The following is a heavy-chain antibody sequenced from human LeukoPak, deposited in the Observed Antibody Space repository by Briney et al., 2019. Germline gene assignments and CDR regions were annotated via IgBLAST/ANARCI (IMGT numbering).Heavy chain of an antibody. CDR2: ISGSGVTT. CDR1: GFTFSNYA. D-gene: IGHD3-10*01. Sequence: GSLRLSFAASGFTFSNYAMSWVRQAAGKGLEWVSVISGSGVTTYYTDSVKGRFTISRDNAKNSLYLQMNSLRDEDTALYYCARDRYGSGDYAFDIWGQGTMVTVSS. CDR3: ARDRYGSGDYAFDI. J-gene: IGHJ3*02. V-gene: IGHV3-23*01.